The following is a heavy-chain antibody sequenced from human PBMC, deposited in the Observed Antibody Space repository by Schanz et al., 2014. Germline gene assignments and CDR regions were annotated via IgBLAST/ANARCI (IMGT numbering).Heavy chain of an antibody. CDR1: GFTLSSYA. D-gene: IGHD5-12*01. V-gene: IGHV3-23*04. CDR3: AKDMNREATAPES. J-gene: IGHJ5*02. CDR2: INTADTT. Sequence: DVQLAESGGGLVQPGGSLRLSCAASGFTLSSYALSWVRQSPGKGLEWVSAINTADTTYYADSVKCRVTVSRDNSKNTVYLHMNSLRDEDTAVYYCAKDMNREATAPESWGQGTLVVVSS.